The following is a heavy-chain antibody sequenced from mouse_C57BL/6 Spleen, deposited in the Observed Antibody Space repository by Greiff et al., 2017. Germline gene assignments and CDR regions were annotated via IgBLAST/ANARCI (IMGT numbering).Heavy chain of an antibody. CDR1: GYTFTSYW. CDR3: ARGTDSSGYDY. Sequence: QVQLQQPGAELVKPGASVKLSCKASGYTFTSYWMQWVKQRPGQGLEWIGEIDPSDSYTNYNQKFKGKATLTVDTSSSTAYMQLSSLTSEDAAVYYCARGTDSSGYDYWGQGTTLTVSS. V-gene: IGHV1-50*01. J-gene: IGHJ2*01. CDR2: IDPSDSYT. D-gene: IGHD3-2*02.